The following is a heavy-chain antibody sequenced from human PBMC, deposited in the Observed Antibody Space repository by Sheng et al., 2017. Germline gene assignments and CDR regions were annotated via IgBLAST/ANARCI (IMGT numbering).Heavy chain of an antibody. V-gene: IGHV3-30*18. CDR2: ISYDGSNK. J-gene: IGHJ4*02. CDR1: DSPSVAMA. CDR3: AKDKDPSPPIAAAGIGY. D-gene: IGHD6-13*01. Sequence: QVQLVESGGGVVRAWEVPRDSPVQPLDSPSVAMACTGSARLQARGWRWVAVISYDGSNKYYADSVKGRFTISRDNSKNTLYLQMNSLRAEDTAVYYCAKDKDPSPPIAAAGIGYWGQGTRGHRLL.